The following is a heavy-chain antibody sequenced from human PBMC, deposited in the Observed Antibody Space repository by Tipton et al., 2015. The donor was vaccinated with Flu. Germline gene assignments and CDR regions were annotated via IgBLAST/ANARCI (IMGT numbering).Heavy chain of an antibody. Sequence: VQLVQSGAEAKQPGESLKITCEGFGDSFSTYWIAWVRQMPGKGLEWMGIIYPDGSDTKYSPSFQGQVTISADKSTNTAFLQWSSLKASDTATYYCVRQNCAGDCYPDYWGQGTLVIVSS. D-gene: IGHD2-21*02. CDR3: VRQNCAGDCYPDY. CDR2: IYPDGSDT. V-gene: IGHV5-51*01. J-gene: IGHJ4*02. CDR1: GDSFSTYW.